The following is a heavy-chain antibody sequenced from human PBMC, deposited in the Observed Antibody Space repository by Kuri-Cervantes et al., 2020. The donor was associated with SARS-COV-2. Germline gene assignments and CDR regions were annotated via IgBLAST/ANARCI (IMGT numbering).Heavy chain of an antibody. D-gene: IGHD3-22*01. CDR1: GFTFSSYA. V-gene: IGHV3-30-3*01. CDR2: ISYDGSNK. J-gene: IGHJ4*02. Sequence: GESLKISCAASGFTFSSYAMHWVRQAPGKGLEWVAVISYDGSNKYYADSVKGRFTISRDNAKNSLYLQMNSLRAEDTAVYYCARARDSSGYYFDYWGQGTLVTVSS. CDR3: ARARDSSGYYFDY.